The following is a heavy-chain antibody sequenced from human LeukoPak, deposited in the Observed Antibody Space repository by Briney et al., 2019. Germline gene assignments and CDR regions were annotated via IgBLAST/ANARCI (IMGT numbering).Heavy chain of an antibody. CDR3: ARGRRWLPNRGAFDI. CDR1: GDSINSNY. Sequence: SETLSLTCTVSGDSINSNYWSWSRQPPGKGLEWIGHMYYSGGTNYNPSLKSRVTMAVDTSKNQFSLKLSSATAADTAVYYCARGRRWLPNRGAFDIWGQGTMVTVSS. D-gene: IGHD5-24*01. J-gene: IGHJ3*02. CDR2: MYYSGGT. V-gene: IGHV4-59*12.